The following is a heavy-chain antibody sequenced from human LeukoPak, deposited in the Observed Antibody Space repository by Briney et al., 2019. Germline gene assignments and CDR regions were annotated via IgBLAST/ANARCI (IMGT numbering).Heavy chain of an antibody. Sequence: PGGSLRLSCAASGFTFSSYAMSWVRQAPGRGLEWVSAISGSGGSTYYADSVKGRFTISRDNSKDTLYLQMNSLRAEDTAVYYCAKDYSGSGSYYNVIGYWGQGTLVTVSS. J-gene: IGHJ4*02. D-gene: IGHD3-10*01. V-gene: IGHV3-23*01. CDR1: GFTFSSYA. CDR2: ISGSGGST. CDR3: AKDYSGSGSYYNVIGY.